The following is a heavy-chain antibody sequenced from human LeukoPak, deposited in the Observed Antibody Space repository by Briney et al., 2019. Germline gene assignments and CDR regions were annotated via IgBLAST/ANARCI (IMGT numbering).Heavy chain of an antibody. CDR1: GYTFTSYD. D-gene: IGHD3-10*01. CDR3: ARDFMVRGVNWFDP. Sequence: ASVKVSCKASGYTFTSYDINWVRQATGQGLEWMGWMNPNSGNTGYAQKFQGRVTMTRNTSISTAYMELSRLRSDDTAVYYCARDFMVRGVNWFDPWGQGTLVTVSS. J-gene: IGHJ5*02. CDR2: MNPNSGNT. V-gene: IGHV1-8*01.